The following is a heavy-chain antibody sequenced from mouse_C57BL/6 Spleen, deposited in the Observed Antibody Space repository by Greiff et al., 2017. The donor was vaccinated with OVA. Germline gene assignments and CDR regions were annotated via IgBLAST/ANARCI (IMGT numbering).Heavy chain of an antibody. D-gene: IGHD2-5*01. CDR1: GYAFTTYL. Sequence: VQLQQSGAELVRPGTSVKVSCKASGYAFTTYLIEWVKQRPGQGLEWIGVINPGSGGTTYNAKFKGKATLTADKSSSTAYMQISSLTSEDSAVYCGAGNSNYERSAMDYWGQGTSVTVSS. CDR2: INPGSGGT. V-gene: IGHV1-54*01. J-gene: IGHJ4*01. CDR3: AGNSNYERSAMDY.